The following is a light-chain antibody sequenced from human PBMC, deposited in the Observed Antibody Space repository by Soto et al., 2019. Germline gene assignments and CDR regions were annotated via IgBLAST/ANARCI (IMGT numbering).Light chain of an antibody. CDR2: KAT. CDR3: QRYNDYQYI. V-gene: IGKV1-5*03. Sequence: DIQMTQSPSSLSASVGDRVTITCRASQSISFYLNWYQQRPGKAPKLLIYKATNLQSGVPSRFSGSGSGTEFSLTISSLQPDDFATYYCQRYNDYQYIFGQGTKLEIK. J-gene: IGKJ2*01. CDR1: QSISFY.